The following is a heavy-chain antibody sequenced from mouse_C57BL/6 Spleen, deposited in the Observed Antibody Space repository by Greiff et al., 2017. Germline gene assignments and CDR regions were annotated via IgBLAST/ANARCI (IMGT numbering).Heavy chain of an antibody. CDR2: IDPENGDT. Sequence: VQLQQSGAELVRPGASVKLSCTASGFNIKDDYMHWVKQRPEQGLEWIGWIDPENGDTEYASKFQGKATITADTSSNTAYLQLSSLTSEDTAVYYCTTSYYYGSSHYWGQGTTLTVSS. J-gene: IGHJ2*01. V-gene: IGHV14-4*01. CDR3: TTSYYYGSSHY. D-gene: IGHD1-1*01. CDR1: GFNIKDDY.